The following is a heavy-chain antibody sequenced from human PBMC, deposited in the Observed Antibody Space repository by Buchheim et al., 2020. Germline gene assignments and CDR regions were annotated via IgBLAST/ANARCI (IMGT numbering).Heavy chain of an antibody. CDR2: IKPDGSTK. J-gene: IGHJ4*02. D-gene: IGHD6-13*01. V-gene: IGHV3-7*01. CDR1: GFTFSSFW. Sequence: EVQLVESGGGLVQPGGSLRLSCAASGFTFSSFWMSWVRQAPGKGLEWVANIKPDGSTKNYVGSVMGRFTISRDNPKNSLHLQMNSLRDEDTALYYCARAAFSNEGVDYWGQGTL. CDR3: ARAAFSNEGVDY.